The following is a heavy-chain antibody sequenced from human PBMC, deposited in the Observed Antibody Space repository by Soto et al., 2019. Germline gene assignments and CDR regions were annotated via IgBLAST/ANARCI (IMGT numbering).Heavy chain of an antibody. J-gene: IGHJ4*02. D-gene: IGHD1-26*01. Sequence: EVQLLESGGGLVQPGGSLRLSCAASAFTFSSYAMNWVRQAPGKGLEWVSVISGSGGSTYYADSVKGQFTISRDNSKNTLYLQMNSLRAEDTAVYYCARRGSGIYYDYWGQGTLVTVSS. CDR1: AFTFSSYA. CDR3: ARRGSGIYYDY. V-gene: IGHV3-23*01. CDR2: ISGSGGST.